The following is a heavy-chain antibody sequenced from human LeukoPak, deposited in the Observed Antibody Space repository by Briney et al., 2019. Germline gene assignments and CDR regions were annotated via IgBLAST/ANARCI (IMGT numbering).Heavy chain of an antibody. V-gene: IGHV6-1*01. CDR2: TYYKSKWYN. D-gene: IGHD3/OR15-3a*01. CDR1: EDNFSNNIAA. J-gene: IGHJ3*02. CDR3: AGGTGASDAFNI. Sequence: SQTLSLTCAISEDNFSNNIAAWSWIRQSPSRGLEWLGRTYYKSKWYNDYAVSVKSRITINPDTSKNQFSLQLISVTPEDTAVYYCAGGTGASDAFNIWGQGTMVTVSS.